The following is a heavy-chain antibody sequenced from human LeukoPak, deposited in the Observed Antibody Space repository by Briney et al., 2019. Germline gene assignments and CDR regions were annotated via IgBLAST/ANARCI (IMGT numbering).Heavy chain of an antibody. D-gene: IGHD6-13*01. CDR2: IRGGGDT. CDR3: SGHGSNSY. V-gene: IGHV3-23*01. J-gene: IGHJ4*02. Sequence: GRSLRLSCAASGFTFSSYGMHWVRQAPGKGLEWVSDIRGGGDTYYAESVKGRFTISRDNSKNTLYLQMNSLRAEDTALYYASGHGSNSYWGQGTLVTVSS. CDR1: GFTFSSYG.